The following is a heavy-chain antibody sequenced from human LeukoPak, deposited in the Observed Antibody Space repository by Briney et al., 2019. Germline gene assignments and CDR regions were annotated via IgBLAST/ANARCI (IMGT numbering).Heavy chain of an antibody. Sequence: SVKVSCKASGASFSSYAISWVRQAPGQGLEWMGRIIPIFGTANYAQKFQGRVTITTDESTSTAYMELSSLRSEDTAVYYCARDPGGLNYFDYWGQGTLVTVSS. D-gene: IGHD3-10*01. CDR2: IIPIFGTA. CDR1: GASFSSYA. V-gene: IGHV1-69*05. J-gene: IGHJ4*02. CDR3: ARDPGGLNYFDY.